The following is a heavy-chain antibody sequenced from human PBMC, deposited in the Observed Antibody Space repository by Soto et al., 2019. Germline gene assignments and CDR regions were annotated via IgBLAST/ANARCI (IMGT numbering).Heavy chain of an antibody. J-gene: IGHJ2*01. V-gene: IGHV3-53*04. CDR1: GFTVSSNY. D-gene: IGHD4-17*01. Sequence: EVQLVESGGGLVQPGGSLRLSCAASGFTVSSNYMSWVRQAPGKGLEWVSVIYSGGSTYYADSVKGRFTISRHNSKNXXYLQMTSLRAEDTAVYYCASSLLDSGGNPSWYFDLWGRGTLVTVSS. CDR3: ASSLLDSGGNPSWYFDL. CDR2: IYSGGST.